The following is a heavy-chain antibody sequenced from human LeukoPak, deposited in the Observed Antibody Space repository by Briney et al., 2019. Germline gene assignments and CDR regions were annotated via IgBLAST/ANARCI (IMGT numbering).Heavy chain of an antibody. CDR3: ARTGYRDYYYYMDV. CDR2: IKQDGSEK. CDR1: GFTFSSYW. V-gene: IGHV3-7*01. J-gene: IGHJ6*03. D-gene: IGHD3-9*01. Sequence: GGSLRLSCAASGFTFSSYWMSWVRQAPGKGQEWVANIKQDGSEKYYVDSVKGRFTISRDNAKNSLYLQMNSLRAEDTAVYYCARTGYRDYYYYMDVWGKGTTVTVSS.